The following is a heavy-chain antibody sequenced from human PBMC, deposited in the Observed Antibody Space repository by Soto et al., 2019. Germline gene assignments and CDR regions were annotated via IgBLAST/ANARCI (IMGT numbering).Heavy chain of an antibody. CDR3: ARSHLAVAVSPWFDP. J-gene: IGHJ5*02. V-gene: IGHV2-26*01. CDR1: GLPITDSEMG. Sequence: QVTLKESGPVLVKPTETLTLRCTVSGLPITDSEMGVSWNRQPPAQPLEWLAHIDSSGEKSYRTFLKSRLAISKDTSKSQIVLTLTNMDPADTATYYCARSHLAVAVSPWFDPWGQGIPVTVSS. CDR2: IDSSGEK. D-gene: IGHD6-19*01.